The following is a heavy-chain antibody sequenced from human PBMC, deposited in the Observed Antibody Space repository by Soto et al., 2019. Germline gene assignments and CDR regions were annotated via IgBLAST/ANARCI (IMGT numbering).Heavy chain of an antibody. CDR2: MFHSGRT. V-gene: IGHV4-59*01. Sequence: SETLSLTCTVSGDSISSYFWTWIRQPPGKALEWIGYMFHSGRTNYSPSLTSRVTMSADTSNNQFSLTLTSVTAADTAVYYCAKAVKYYDSTGYDAFAVWGQGIMVTVSS. CDR3: AKAVKYYDSTGYDAFAV. J-gene: IGHJ3*01. CDR1: GDSISSYF. D-gene: IGHD3-22*01.